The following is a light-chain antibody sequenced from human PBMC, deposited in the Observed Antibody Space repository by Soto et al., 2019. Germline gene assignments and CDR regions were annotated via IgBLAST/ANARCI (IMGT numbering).Light chain of an antibody. Sequence: DIQMTQSPSSLSASVGDRVTIACRASQSITTLLNWYQQKPGKAPNLLIYRASSLESGVPSRFSGGGSGTDFTLTISSLQPEDFATYSCQQSYSFPYTFGQGTKLEIK. CDR1: QSITTL. CDR3: QQSYSFPYT. CDR2: RAS. J-gene: IGKJ2*01. V-gene: IGKV1-39*01.